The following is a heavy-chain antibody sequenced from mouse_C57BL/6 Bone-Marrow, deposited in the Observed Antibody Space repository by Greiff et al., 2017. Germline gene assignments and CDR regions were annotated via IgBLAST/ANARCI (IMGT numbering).Heavy chain of an antibody. V-gene: IGHV5-6*03. Sequence: EVKLMESGEGLVKPGGSLKLSCAASGFTFSSYAMSWVRQTPEKRLEWVAYISSGGSYTYYPDSVKGRFTISRDNAKNTLYLQMSSLKSEDTAMYYCARHGSDGYFPWGQGTLVTVSA. D-gene: IGHD2-3*01. J-gene: IGHJ3*01. CDR3: ARHGSDGYFP. CDR2: ISSGGSYT. CDR1: GFTFSSYA.